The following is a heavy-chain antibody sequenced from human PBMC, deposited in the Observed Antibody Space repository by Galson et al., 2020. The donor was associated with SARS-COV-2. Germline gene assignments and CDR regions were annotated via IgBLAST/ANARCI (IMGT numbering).Heavy chain of an antibody. V-gene: IGHV4-39*07. CDR3: ARSMTGTWNRIVYSFDY. Sequence: SETLSLTCTVSGVSISSSSTYFWGWIRQPPGKGLAWIGTIYYSGITYSNPSLESRVTISVDTSKNQFSLKVSSVTAADTAVYYCARSMTGTWNRIVYSFDYWGQGALVTVSS. J-gene: IGHJ4*02. CDR2: IYYSGIT. CDR1: GVSISSSSTYF. D-gene: IGHD1-20*01.